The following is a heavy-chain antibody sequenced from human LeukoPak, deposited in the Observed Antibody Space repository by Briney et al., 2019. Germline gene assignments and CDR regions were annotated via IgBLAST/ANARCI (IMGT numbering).Heavy chain of an antibody. D-gene: IGHD3-22*01. CDR1: GYTFTSYD. CDR3: ARDTGYDSSGYPN. Sequence: ASVKVSCKASGYTFTSYDINWVRQAPGQGLEWMGGIIPILGIANYAQKFQGRVTITADKSTSTAYMELSSLRSEDTAVYYCARDTGYDSSGYPNWGQGTLATVSS. CDR2: IIPILGIA. V-gene: IGHV1-69*10. J-gene: IGHJ4*02.